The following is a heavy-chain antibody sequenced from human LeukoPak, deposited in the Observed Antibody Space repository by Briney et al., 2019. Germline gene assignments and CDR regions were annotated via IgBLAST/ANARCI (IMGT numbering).Heavy chain of an antibody. CDR2: MNPNSGGT. CDR1: GYTFTTYY. V-gene: IGHV1-2*02. CDR3: APGGGNWAVADY. J-gene: IGHJ4*02. D-gene: IGHD3-16*01. Sequence: GASVKVSCKASGYTFTTYYMHWVRQAPGQGLEWMGWMNPNSGGTVYAQKFQGRVTMTRDTPITTAYMELSTLTSDDTAVYYCAPGGGNWAVADYWGQGTLVTVSS.